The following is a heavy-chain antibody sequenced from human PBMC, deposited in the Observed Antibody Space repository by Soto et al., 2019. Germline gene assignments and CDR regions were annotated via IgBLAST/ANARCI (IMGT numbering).Heavy chain of an antibody. Sequence: QLQLQESGPGLVKPSETLSLICAASGGSINIIDYYWDWIRQPQGKGLEWIGSLYDSGSTYSNPFLKRRVTKSIHTSNNQFSLKLNSVTAADTAGYYCERHRIVGTTQAYAFEIWGQWTLVTVSS. CDR3: ERHRIVGTTQAYAFEI. CDR1: GGSINIIDYY. J-gene: IGHJ3*02. CDR2: LYDSGST. V-gene: IGHV4-39*01. D-gene: IGHD1-26*01.